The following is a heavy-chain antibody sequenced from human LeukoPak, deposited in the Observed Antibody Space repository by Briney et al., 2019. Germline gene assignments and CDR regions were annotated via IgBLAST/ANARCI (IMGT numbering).Heavy chain of an antibody. V-gene: IGHV3-21*01. CDR1: GYTFSSYS. Sequence: PGGSLRLSCADSGYTFSSYSINWVRQDPGEGLEWVSSISVRSNYIYYADSVRGRFSISRDDARDSLYLQMNSLRAEDTAVYYCVRLRRNSDTSGFYYYYDYWGQGTLVTVSS. CDR2: ISVRSNYI. J-gene: IGHJ4*02. CDR3: VRLRRNSDTSGFYYYYDY. D-gene: IGHD3-22*01.